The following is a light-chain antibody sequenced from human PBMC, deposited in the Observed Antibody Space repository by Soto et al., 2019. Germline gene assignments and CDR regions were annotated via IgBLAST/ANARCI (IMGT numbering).Light chain of an antibody. CDR1: QTISSW. CDR3: QDYDSYSEA. J-gene: IGKJ1*01. CDR2: KAS. V-gene: IGKV1-5*03. Sequence: DLKLTQSPSPLFGSVVDRITITCRASQTISSWLAWYQQKPGKAPKILIYKASTLKSGVPSRLSGSGSGTEFNLTISRLQPDDFATYYCQDYDSYSEACGQGTKVDIK.